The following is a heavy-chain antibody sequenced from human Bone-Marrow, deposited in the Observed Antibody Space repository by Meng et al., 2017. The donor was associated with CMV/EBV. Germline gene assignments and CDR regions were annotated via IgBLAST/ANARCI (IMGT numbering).Heavy chain of an antibody. Sequence: GSLRLSCTVSGGSISSYYWSWIRQPPGKGLEWIGYIYYSGSTNYNPSLKSRVTISVDTSKNQFSLKLSSVTAADTAAYYCARSVNYDFWSGSPVGSFDYWGQGTLVTVSS. V-gene: IGHV4-59*01. CDR1: GGSISSYY. J-gene: IGHJ4*02. CDR2: IYYSGST. D-gene: IGHD3-3*01. CDR3: ARSVNYDFWSGSPVGSFDY.